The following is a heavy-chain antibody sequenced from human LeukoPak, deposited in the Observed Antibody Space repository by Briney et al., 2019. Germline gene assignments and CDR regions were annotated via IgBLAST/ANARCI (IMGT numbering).Heavy chain of an antibody. D-gene: IGHD3/OR15-3a*01. CDR1: GGSISSYY. Sequence: SETLSLTCTVSGGSISSYYWSWIRQPPGKGLEWIGYIYYSGSTNYNPSLKSRVTISVDTSKNQFSLKLSSVTAADTAVYYCARDFVDPYYYYGMDVWGQGTTVTVSS. V-gene: IGHV4-59*01. CDR2: IYYSGST. J-gene: IGHJ6*02. CDR3: ARDFVDPYYYYGMDV.